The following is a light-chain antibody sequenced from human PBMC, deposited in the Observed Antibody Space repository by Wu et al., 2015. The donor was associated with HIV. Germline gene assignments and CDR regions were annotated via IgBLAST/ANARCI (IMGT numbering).Light chain of an antibody. CDR1: QSISSH. CDR2: DAS. Sequence: EVVMTQSPATLSVSPGERATLFCRASQSISSHLAWYQHKPGQAPRLLIYDASTRASGVPARFSGSGSGTDFTLTITKLEPEDFVNYYCQQYGQTPLTFGQGTRLEI. V-gene: IGKV3-15*01. J-gene: IGKJ2*01. CDR3: QQYGQTPLT.